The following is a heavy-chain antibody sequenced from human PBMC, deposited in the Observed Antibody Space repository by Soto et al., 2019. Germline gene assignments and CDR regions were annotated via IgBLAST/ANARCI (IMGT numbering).Heavy chain of an antibody. Sequence: QVQLQQWGAGLLKPSETLSLTCAVYGGSFSGYYWSWIRQPPGKGLEWIGEINHSGSTNYNPSLKSRVTISVDTSKNQFSLKLSSVTAADTAVYYCSGGSFNDYYYGMDVWGQGTTVTVSS. V-gene: IGHV4-34*01. CDR2: INHSGST. D-gene: IGHD2-15*01. CDR1: GGSFSGYY. J-gene: IGHJ6*02. CDR3: SGGSFNDYYYGMDV.